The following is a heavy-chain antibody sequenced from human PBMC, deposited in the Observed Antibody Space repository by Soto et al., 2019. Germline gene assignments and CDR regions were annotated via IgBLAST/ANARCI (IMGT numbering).Heavy chain of an antibody. CDR1: GYRFTSYW. V-gene: IGHV5-51*01. J-gene: IGHJ6*02. CDR2: IYPGDSDT. Sequence: PGESLKISFKGSGYRFTSYWIGWVRQMPGKGLEWMGIIYPGDSDTRYSPSFQGQVTISADKSISTAYLQWSSLKASDTAMYYCARADSDPEYYYYGMDVWGQGTTVTVSS. CDR3: ARADSDPEYYYYGMDV. D-gene: IGHD2-21*02.